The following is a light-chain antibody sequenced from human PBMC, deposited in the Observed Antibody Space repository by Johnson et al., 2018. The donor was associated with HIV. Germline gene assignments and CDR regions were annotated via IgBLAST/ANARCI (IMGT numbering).Light chain of an antibody. V-gene: IGLV1-51*02. Sequence: QSVLTQPPSVSAAPGQKVTISCSGSSSNIGHNYVSWYRQLPGTAPKLLIYEDNTRPSGIPDRFSGPKSGTSATLGITGLQTGDEADYYRGTWASSLRTGFFGTETKVTVL. CDR3: GTWASSLRTGF. J-gene: IGLJ1*01. CDR2: EDN. CDR1: SSNIGHNY.